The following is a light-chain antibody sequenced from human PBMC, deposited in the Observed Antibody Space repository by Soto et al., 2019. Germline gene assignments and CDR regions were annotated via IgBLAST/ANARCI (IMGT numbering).Light chain of an antibody. V-gene: IGLV2-11*01. Sequence: QSALTQPASVSGSPGQSITIYCTGTSGDVGGYKFVSWYQQHPGKAPKLMIYEVSKRPSGVPDRFSGSKSGNTASLTISGLQAEDEADYYCCSYAGSYSVVFGGGTKLTVL. CDR2: EVS. CDR1: SGDVGGYKF. CDR3: CSYAGSYSVV. J-gene: IGLJ2*01.